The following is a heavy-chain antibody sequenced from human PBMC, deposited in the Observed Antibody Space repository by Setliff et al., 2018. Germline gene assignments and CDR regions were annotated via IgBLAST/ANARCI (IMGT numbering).Heavy chain of an antibody. Sequence: PSETLSLTCTVSGGSISTATYYWGWVRQSPGKGLEWIGSIYWSGDTWYNPSFKSRVTISIDTSKNQFSLKMSSVTAADTAVYYCASNRAAMALDDPWGQGTLVTVSS. V-gene: IGHV4-39*01. CDR2: IYWSGDT. J-gene: IGHJ5*02. CDR3: ASNRAAMALDDP. CDR1: GGSISTATYY. D-gene: IGHD5-18*01.